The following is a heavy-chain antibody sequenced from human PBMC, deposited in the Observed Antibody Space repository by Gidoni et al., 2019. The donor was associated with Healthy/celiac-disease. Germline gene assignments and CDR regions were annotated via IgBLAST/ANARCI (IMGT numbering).Heavy chain of an antibody. Sequence: EVQLVESGGGLVQPGGSLRLSCAASGFTFSSYDMHWVRQATGKGLEWVSAIGTAGDTYYPGSVKGRFTISRENAKNSLYLQMNSLRAGDTAVYYCARDLRRGYYYYGMDVWGQGTTVTVSS. CDR1: GFTFSSYD. J-gene: IGHJ6*02. CDR2: IGTAGDT. CDR3: ARDLRRGYYYYGMDV. V-gene: IGHV3-13*01.